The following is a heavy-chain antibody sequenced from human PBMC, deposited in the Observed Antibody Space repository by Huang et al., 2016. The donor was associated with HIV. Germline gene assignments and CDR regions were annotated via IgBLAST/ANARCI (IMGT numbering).Heavy chain of an antibody. CDR3: ARDQEGALDY. J-gene: IGHJ4*02. D-gene: IGHD3-16*01. CDR1: GFSFSSSW. CDR2: IRGDGGDK. Sequence: EVQLVESGGGLVQPGGSLRLSCAASGFSFSSSWMSWVRQGPGKGREWVAKIRGDGGDKSHVDSVKGRFTISRDNAKNSLYLQMDSLGVGDTAVYYCARDQEGALDYWGQGVLVTVSS. V-gene: IGHV3-7*01.